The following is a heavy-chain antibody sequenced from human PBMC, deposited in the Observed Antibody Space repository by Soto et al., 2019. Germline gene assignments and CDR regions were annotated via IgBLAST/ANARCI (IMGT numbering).Heavy chain of an antibody. Sequence: ASETLSLTCSVSGDSMNTYFWTWIRQPPGKGLEWIGYIYDGGTTNYNPSLKSRAAISVDTSKNQFSLNLTSVTAADTAMYYCARSFTYGAQRFDYWGQGALVTVS. V-gene: IGHV4-59*01. D-gene: IGHD3-10*01. CDR1: GDSMNTYF. J-gene: IGHJ4*02. CDR2: IYDGGTT. CDR3: ARSFTYGAQRFDY.